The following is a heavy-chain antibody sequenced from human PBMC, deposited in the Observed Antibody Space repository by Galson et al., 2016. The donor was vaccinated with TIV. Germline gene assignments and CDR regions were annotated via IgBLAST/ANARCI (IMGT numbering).Heavy chain of an antibody. CDR1: GFTFGSHW. CDR2: IRTDGTTT. Sequence: SLRLSCAASGFTFGSHWMHWVRQVPGKGLVWVSRIRTDGTTTAYADSVKGRFTISRDNAKNTLYLQMNSLRDDDTAVYHCVREVLVGPGVKMGMRAFEIWGRGRTVTVSS. CDR3: VREVLVGPGVKMGMRAFEI. D-gene: IGHD2-15*01. V-gene: IGHV3-74*01. J-gene: IGHJ3*02.